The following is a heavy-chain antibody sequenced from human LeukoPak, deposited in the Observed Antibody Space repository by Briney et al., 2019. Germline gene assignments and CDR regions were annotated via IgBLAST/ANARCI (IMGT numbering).Heavy chain of an antibody. D-gene: IGHD2-8*01. J-gene: IGHJ5*02. Sequence: SVKVSCKASGGTFSSYAISWVRQAPGQGLEWMGRIIPIFGTANYAQKFQGRVTITTDESTSTAYMELSSLRSEDTAVYYCARDRSNIVLMVYEENWFDPWGRGTLVTVSS. CDR3: ARDRSNIVLMVYEENWFDP. CDR1: GGTFSSYA. V-gene: IGHV1-69*05. CDR2: IIPIFGTA.